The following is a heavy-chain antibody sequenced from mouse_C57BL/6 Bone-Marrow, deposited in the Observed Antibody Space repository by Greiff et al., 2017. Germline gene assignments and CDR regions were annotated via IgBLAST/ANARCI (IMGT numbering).Heavy chain of an antibody. J-gene: IGHJ4*01. Sequence: VQLKESGAELVRPGASVKLSCTASGFNIKDYYMHWVQQRPEQSLEWIGRIDPEDGDTEYAPKVQGKATMTADTSSNTSYLQLSGLTSEDTAVYYCTTRRYARDYWGQGTSVTVSS. CDR1: GFNIKDYY. V-gene: IGHV14-1*01. CDR3: TTRRYARDY. CDR2: IDPEDGDT.